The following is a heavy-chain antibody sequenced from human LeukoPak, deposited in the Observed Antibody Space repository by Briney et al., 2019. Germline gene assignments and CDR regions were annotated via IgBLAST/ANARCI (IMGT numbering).Heavy chain of an antibody. CDR3: ARALGYCSGTSCSNFFDI. Sequence: SETLSLTCAVYGGSFSGYYWSWIRQPPGKGLEWIGEINHSGSTNYNPSLKSRITISVDTSKNQFSLRLSSVTAADTAVYYCARALGYCSGTSCSNFFDIWGQGAMVTVSS. CDR1: GGSFSGYY. V-gene: IGHV4-34*01. CDR2: INHSGST. D-gene: IGHD2-2*01. J-gene: IGHJ3*02.